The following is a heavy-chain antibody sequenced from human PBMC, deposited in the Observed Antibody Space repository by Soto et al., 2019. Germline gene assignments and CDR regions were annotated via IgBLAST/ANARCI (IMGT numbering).Heavy chain of an antibody. J-gene: IGHJ4*02. V-gene: IGHV5-51*01. CDR3: ARLQYAARSPSDY. D-gene: IGHD6-6*01. CDR2: IYAGDSDT. CDR1: GYSFSNHW. Sequence: GESLKISCQASGYSFSNHWIGWVRQMPGKGLEWMGIIYAGDSDTRYSPSFQGQVTFSVDKSINTAYLQWSSLKASDTAIYYCARLQYAARSPSDYRGQGTLVTSPQ.